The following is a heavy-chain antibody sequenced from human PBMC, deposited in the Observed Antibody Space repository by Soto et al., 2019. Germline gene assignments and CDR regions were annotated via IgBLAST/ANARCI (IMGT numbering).Heavy chain of an antibody. V-gene: IGHV4-59*02. J-gene: IGHJ3*02. Sequence: SETLSLTCTVSGASVNDYYWNWVRQPLGKGLEWIGFIHYTGSRIFNPSLQSRVTMSVDVSQNQFYLRLTSVTAADTAIYYCARWGHPAVKAFDIWGQGTTVTVSS. D-gene: IGHD3-16*01. CDR2: IHYTGSR. CDR1: GASVNDYY. CDR3: ARWGHPAVKAFDI.